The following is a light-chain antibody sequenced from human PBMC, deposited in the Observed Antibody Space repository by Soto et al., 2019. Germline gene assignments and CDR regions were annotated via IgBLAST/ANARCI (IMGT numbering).Light chain of an antibody. CDR1: SSDVGGYNY. J-gene: IGLJ2*01. Sequence: QSALTQPPSVSGSPGQSVTISCTGTSSDVGGYNYVSWYQQHPGKAPKLMIYDVSNRPSGVSNRFSGSKSGNTASLTISGLQAEDEADYYCSSYTSSRTILCVFGGGTKLTVL. CDR3: SSYTSSRTILCV. V-gene: IGLV2-14*01. CDR2: DVS.